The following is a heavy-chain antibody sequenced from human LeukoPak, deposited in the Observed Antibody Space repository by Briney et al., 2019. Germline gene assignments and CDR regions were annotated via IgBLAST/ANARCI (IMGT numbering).Heavy chain of an antibody. J-gene: IGHJ4*02. CDR3: ARVQPPFDY. CDR1: GGSISTYY. V-gene: IGHV4-59*08. D-gene: IGHD1-1*01. Sequence: SETLSLTCTVSGGSISTYYWSWIRQPPGKGLEWIGYIHYGESTNYNPSLKSRVTISVDTSKNQFSLKLSSVTAADTAVYFCARVQPPFDYWGQGTLVTVSS. CDR2: IHYGEST.